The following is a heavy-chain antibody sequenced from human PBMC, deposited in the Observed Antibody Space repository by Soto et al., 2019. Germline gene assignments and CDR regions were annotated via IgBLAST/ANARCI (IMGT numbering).Heavy chain of an antibody. Sequence: SQTLSLTCAISGDSVSSNSAGWNWIRQSPSRGLEWLGRTYYGSKWYNEYAVSVKSRIIINADTSKNQFSLQLNSVTPEDTAVYYCVRAAVPAGTHNWFDPWGQGALVTVSS. J-gene: IGHJ5*02. D-gene: IGHD2-2*01. CDR2: TYYGSKWYN. V-gene: IGHV6-1*01. CDR3: VRAAVPAGTHNWFDP. CDR1: GDSVSSNSAG.